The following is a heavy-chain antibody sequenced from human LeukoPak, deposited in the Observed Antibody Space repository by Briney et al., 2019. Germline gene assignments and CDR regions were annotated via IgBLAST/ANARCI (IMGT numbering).Heavy chain of an antibody. D-gene: IGHD3-10*01. CDR3: ARGVALVRGVMEWFDP. J-gene: IGHJ5*02. CDR1: GGSISSYY. Sequence: PSETLSLTCTVSGGSISSYYWSWIRQPPGEGLEWVGFIYYSGTTNYNPSLKSRVTISVDTSKNQFSLKLSSVTAADTAVYYCARGVALVRGVMEWFDPWGQGTLVTVSS. V-gene: IGHV4-59*01. CDR2: IYYSGTT.